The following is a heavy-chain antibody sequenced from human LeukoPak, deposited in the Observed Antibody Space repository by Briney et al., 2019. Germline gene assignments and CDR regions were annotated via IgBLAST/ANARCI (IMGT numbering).Heavy chain of an antibody. CDR3: AGVPYYYDSSGPPAAFDI. Sequence: SETLSLTCAVYGGSFSGYYWSWIRQPPGKGLEWIGEINHSGSTNYNPSLKSRVTISVDTSKNQFSLKLSSVTAADTAVYYCAGVPYYYDSSGPPAAFDIWGQGTMVTVSS. CDR1: GGSFSGYY. CDR2: INHSGST. V-gene: IGHV4-34*01. D-gene: IGHD3-22*01. J-gene: IGHJ3*02.